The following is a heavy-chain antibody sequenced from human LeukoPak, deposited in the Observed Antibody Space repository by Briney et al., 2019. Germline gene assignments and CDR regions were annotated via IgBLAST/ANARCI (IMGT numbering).Heavy chain of an antibody. CDR2: ISWNSGSI. J-gene: IGHJ5*02. CDR3: AKDISGGLIAAAGHH. V-gene: IGHV3-9*01. Sequence: PGGSLRLSCAASGFTFDDYAMHWVRQAPGKGLEWVSGISWNSGSIGYADSVKGRFTISRDNAKNSLYLQMNSLRAEDTALYYCAKDISGGLIAAAGHHWGQGTLVTVSS. CDR1: GFTFDDYA. D-gene: IGHD6-13*01.